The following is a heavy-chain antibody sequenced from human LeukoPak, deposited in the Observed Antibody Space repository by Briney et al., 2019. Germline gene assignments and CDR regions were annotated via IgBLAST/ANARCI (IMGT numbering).Heavy chain of an antibody. CDR3: ARSGGSGTYYDGSFDY. J-gene: IGHJ4*02. Sequence: SETLSLTCTVSGGSIPSYYWSWVRQPAGKGLEWIGRIYTSGSTNYNPSLKSRVTMSVDTSRNQFSLKMSSVTATDTAVYYCARSGGSGTYYDGSFDYWGQGTLVTVSS. CDR1: GGSIPSYY. V-gene: IGHV4-4*07. D-gene: IGHD1-26*01. CDR2: IYTSGST.